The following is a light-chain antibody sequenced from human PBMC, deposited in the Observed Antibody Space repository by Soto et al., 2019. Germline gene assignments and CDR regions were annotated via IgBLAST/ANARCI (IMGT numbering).Light chain of an antibody. V-gene: IGKV3-20*01. CDR2: GAS. CDR1: QSVSSSY. CDR3: HQYGGSPRT. J-gene: IGKJ1*01. Sequence: EIVLTQSPGTLSLSPGERATLSCRASQSVSSSYLAWYQQKPGQAPRLLIYGASRRATGIPDRFSGSGSGTDFTLTISRLEPEDFAVYYCHQYGGSPRTLGQGTKVEI.